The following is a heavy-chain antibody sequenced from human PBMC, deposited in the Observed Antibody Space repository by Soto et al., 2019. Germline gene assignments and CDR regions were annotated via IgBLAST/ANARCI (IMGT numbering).Heavy chain of an antibody. J-gene: IGHJ4*02. Sequence: ASVKVSCKVSGYTLTELSMHWVRQAPGKGLEWMGGFDPEDGETIYAQKFQGRVTMTEDTSTDTAYMELSSLRSEDTAVYYCATDLDRFSGGVMGDFDYWGQGTLVTVSS. CDR1: GYTLTELS. V-gene: IGHV1-24*01. CDR2: FDPEDGET. CDR3: ATDLDRFSGGVMGDFDY. D-gene: IGHD3-16*01.